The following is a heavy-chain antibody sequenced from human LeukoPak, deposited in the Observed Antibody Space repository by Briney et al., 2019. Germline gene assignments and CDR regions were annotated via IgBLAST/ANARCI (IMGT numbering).Heavy chain of an antibody. CDR3: ARHAAGPPRYYYYYYMDV. Sequence: PSETLSLTCTVSGGSISSSSYYWGWIRQPPGKGLEWIGSIYYSGSTYYNPSLKSRVTISVDTSKNQFSLKLSSVTAAHTAVYYCARHAAGPPRYYYYYYMDVWGKGTTVTVSS. D-gene: IGHD6-13*01. CDR1: GGSISSSSYY. CDR2: IYYSGST. J-gene: IGHJ6*03. V-gene: IGHV4-39*01.